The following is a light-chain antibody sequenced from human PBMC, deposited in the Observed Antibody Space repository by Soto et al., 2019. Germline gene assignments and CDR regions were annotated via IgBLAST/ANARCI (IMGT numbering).Light chain of an antibody. CDR2: AAS. CDR3: QHFNDYPHP. Sequence: AEPRTTIKASTGDRVTISCLASQGISSYLAWYQQKPGKAPKLLIYAASTLQSGVPTRFSGSGSGTNFTLTISSLQPEDFATDSCQHFNDYPHPFGPGTKVDIK. CDR1: QGISSY. J-gene: IGKJ3*01. V-gene: IGKV1-8*01.